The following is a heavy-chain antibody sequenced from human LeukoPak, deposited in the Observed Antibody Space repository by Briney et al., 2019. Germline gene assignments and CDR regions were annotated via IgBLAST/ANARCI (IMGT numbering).Heavy chain of an antibody. CDR3: ARDLSAAGPHYYYYGMDV. CDR2: IYYSGST. V-gene: IGHV4-59*12. D-gene: IGHD6-13*01. CDR1: GGSISSYY. Sequence: SETLSLTCTVSGGSISSYYWSWIRQPPGKGLEWIGYIYYSGSTNYNPSLKSRVTISVDTSKNQFSLKLSSVTAADTAVYYCARDLSAAGPHYYYYGMDVWGQGTTVTVSS. J-gene: IGHJ6*02.